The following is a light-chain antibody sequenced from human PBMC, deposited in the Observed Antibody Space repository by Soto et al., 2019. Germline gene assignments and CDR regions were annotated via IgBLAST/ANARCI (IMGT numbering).Light chain of an antibody. J-gene: IGKJ1*01. Sequence: DIQMTQSPSSLSASVGNRVTITCRASQSISTYLNWYQKKPGKAPNLLIYKASSLESGVPSRFSGSGSGTEFTLTISSLQPDDFATYYCQQYNSYPWTFGQGTKVDI. CDR1: QSISTY. CDR2: KAS. CDR3: QQYNSYPWT. V-gene: IGKV1-5*03.